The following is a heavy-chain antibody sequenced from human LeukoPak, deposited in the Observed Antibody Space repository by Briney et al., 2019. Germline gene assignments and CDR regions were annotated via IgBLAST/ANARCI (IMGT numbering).Heavy chain of an antibody. CDR2: INPNSGGT. CDR1: GYTFTGYY. D-gene: IGHD2-21*01. V-gene: IGHV1-2*02. Sequence: ASVKVSCKASGYTFTGYYMHWVRQAPGQGLEWMGWINPNSGGTNYAQKFQGRVTMTRDTSISTAYMELSRLRSDDTAVYYCARVSVAIVWSAFDIWGQGTMVTVSS. J-gene: IGHJ3*02. CDR3: ARVSVAIVWSAFDI.